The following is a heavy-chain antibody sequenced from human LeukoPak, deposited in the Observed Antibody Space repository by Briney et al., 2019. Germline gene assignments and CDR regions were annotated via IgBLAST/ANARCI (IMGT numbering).Heavy chain of an antibody. CDR2: IYTSGST. Sequence: PSETLSLTCTVSGGSISSGSYYWSWIRQPAGKGLEWIGRIYTSGSTNYNPSLKSRVTISVDTSQNQFSLKLSSVTAADAAVYYCARDRITIFGVVTLDYWGQGTLVTVSS. D-gene: IGHD3-3*01. V-gene: IGHV4-61*02. CDR3: ARDRITIFGVVTLDY. J-gene: IGHJ4*02. CDR1: GGSISSGSYY.